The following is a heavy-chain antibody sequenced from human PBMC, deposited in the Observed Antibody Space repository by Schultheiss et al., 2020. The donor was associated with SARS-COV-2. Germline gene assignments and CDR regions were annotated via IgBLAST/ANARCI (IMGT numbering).Heavy chain of an antibody. V-gene: IGHV3-30*12. CDR2: ISYDGSNK. J-gene: IGHJ6*02. Sequence: GGSLRLSCAASGFTFSRYGMHWVRQAPGKGLEWVAVISYDGSNKYYADSVKGRFTISRDNSKNTLYLQMNSLRAEDTAVYYCARDGDIVVVPAAWNYYYGMDVWGQGTTVTVSS. D-gene: IGHD2-2*01. CDR3: ARDGDIVVVPAAWNYYYGMDV. CDR1: GFTFSRYG.